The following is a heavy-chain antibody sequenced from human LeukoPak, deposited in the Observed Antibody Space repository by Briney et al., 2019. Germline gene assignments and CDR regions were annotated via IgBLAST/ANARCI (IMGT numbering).Heavy chain of an antibody. V-gene: IGHV3-23*01. J-gene: IGHJ4*02. CDR2: ISGSGGNT. Sequence: QPGGSLRLSCAASGFTFSSYAMSWVRQSPGRGLEWVSAISGSGGNTYSADSVKGRCIISRDNSKKTLFLQMNSLRAEDTAVYYCARGSGYFDYWGQGTLVTVSS. CDR1: GFTFSSYA. D-gene: IGHD2-15*01. CDR3: ARGSGYFDY.